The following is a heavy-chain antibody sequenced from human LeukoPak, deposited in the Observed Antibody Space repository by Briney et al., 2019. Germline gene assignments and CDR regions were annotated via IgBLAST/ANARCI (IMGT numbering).Heavy chain of an antibody. Sequence: GGSLRLSCGASGFIFSNYAMSWVRQAPGKGLEWVSITTSSSSHTNYADSVKGRFTISRDSSKNTLFLQMNSLRTEDTALYYCAKDRNWNDPYYFDYWGQGTLVTVSS. CDR3: AKDRNWNDPYYFDY. D-gene: IGHD1-1*01. CDR1: GFIFSNYA. J-gene: IGHJ4*02. V-gene: IGHV3-23*01. CDR2: TTSSSSHT.